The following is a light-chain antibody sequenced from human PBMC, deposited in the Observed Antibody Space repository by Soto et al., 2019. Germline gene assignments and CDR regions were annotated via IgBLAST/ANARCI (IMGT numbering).Light chain of an antibody. CDR1: QSFSSW. J-gene: IGKJ2*01. V-gene: IGKV1-5*01. CDR2: DAS. Sequence: DIPMTQSPSTLSASVGDRVTITCRASQSFSSWLAWYQQKPGKAPKVVIYDASSLESGVPSRFSGSGSGTEFTLTISSLQPEDFATYYCQQYDSYPVTFGQGTKLEIK. CDR3: QQYDSYPVT.